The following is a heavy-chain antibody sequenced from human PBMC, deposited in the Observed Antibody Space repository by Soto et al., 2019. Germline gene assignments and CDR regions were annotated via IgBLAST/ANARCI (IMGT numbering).Heavy chain of an antibody. CDR1: ESTVGRDW. CDR3: SGGVGDAF. J-gene: IGHJ4*02. V-gene: IGHV3-7*04. D-gene: IGHD1-26*01. Sequence: EVHLVESGGGWVQTGGSLRLSCAIYESTVGRDWMNWVRQAPGKGLEWVAHVNQDGSEKYYVDSVKGRFTISRDNAKNSLFRQMNSLRAADTAIYYCSGGVGDAFWGQGTLVTVSS. CDR2: VNQDGSEK.